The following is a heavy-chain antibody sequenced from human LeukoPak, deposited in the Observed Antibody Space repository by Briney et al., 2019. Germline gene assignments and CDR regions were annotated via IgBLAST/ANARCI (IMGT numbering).Heavy chain of an antibody. Sequence: GASVKVSCKASGYTFTSYGISWVRQAPGQGLEWMGWISAYNGNTNYAQKLQGRVTMTTDTSTSTVYMELSSLRSEDTAVYYCARGETSSGWLDWGQGTLVTVSS. J-gene: IGHJ4*02. CDR2: ISAYNGNT. CDR1: GYTFTSYG. V-gene: IGHV1-18*01. D-gene: IGHD6-19*01. CDR3: ARGETSSGWLD.